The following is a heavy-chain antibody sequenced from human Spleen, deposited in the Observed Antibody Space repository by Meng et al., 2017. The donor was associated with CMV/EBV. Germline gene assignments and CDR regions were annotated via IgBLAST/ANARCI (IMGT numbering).Heavy chain of an antibody. CDR1: GGTLKNYG. J-gene: IGHJ4*02. CDR3: ARDRGDSGFDS. V-gene: IGHV1-69*05. Sequence: SVKVSCKASGGTLKNYGISWVRQAPGQGLEWIGGILPIFITTKYGQKFQGRITITTDESANTAYMELNNLRSDDTAVYYCARDRGDSGFDSWGQGTLVTVSS. CDR2: ILPIFITT. D-gene: IGHD2-21*02.